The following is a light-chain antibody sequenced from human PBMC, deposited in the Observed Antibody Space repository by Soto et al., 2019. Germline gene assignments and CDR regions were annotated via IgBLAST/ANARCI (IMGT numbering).Light chain of an antibody. CDR2: RDN. J-gene: IGLJ2*01. CDR3: AAWDDSLSGVV. Sequence: QSVLTQPPSASGTPGQRVTISCSGSSSNIGSNYVYWYQHLPGTAPKLLIYRDNQRPSGVPDRFSGSKPGTSASLAISGLRSEDEADYYCAAWDDSLSGVVFGGGTQLTVL. CDR1: SSNIGSNY. V-gene: IGLV1-47*01.